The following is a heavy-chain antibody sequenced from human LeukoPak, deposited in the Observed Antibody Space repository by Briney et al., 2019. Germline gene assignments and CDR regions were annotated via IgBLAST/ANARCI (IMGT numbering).Heavy chain of an antibody. CDR1: SESFSGYF. J-gene: IGHJ3*02. CDR2: IYTSGST. CDR3: ARVSDCCDAFDI. Sequence: SETLSLTCAIYSESFSGYFWSWIRQPAGKGLEWIGRIYTSGSTNYNPSLKSRVTISVDTSKNQFSLKLSSVTAADTAVYYCARVSDCCDAFDIWGQGTMVTVSS. D-gene: IGHD2-21*02. V-gene: IGHV4-59*10.